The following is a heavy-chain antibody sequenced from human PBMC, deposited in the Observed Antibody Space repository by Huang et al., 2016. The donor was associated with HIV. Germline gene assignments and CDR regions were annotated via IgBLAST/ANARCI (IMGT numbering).Heavy chain of an antibody. CDR3: ARGFGINYNHEAFDV. J-gene: IGHJ3*01. CDR1: GYTFTNYD. CDR2: MNPKSCNV. V-gene: IGHV1-8*01. D-gene: IGHD3-10*01. Sequence: QIQLAQSGAEVKKPGASVKVSCKASGYTFTNYDINWVGQASGQGLEWMGWMNPKSCNVGYTKKFQGRVAILRNSSINTSYLEVTSLTSEDTAVYYCARGFGINYNHEAFDVWGQGTMVTVSS.